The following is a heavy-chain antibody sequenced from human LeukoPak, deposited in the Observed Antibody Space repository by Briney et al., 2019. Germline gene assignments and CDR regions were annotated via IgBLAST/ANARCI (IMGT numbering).Heavy chain of an antibody. D-gene: IGHD3-3*01. CDR1: GFTFSSYW. CDR2: ISGSGGST. CDR3: AKAKGHYDFWSGYPEFDP. V-gene: IGHV3-23*01. Sequence: PGGSLRLSCAASGFTFSSYWMHWVRQAPGKGLEWVSAISGSGGSTYYADSVKGRFTISRDNSKNTLYLQMNSLGAEDTAVYFCAKAKGHYDFWSGYPEFDPWGQGTLVTVSS. J-gene: IGHJ5*02.